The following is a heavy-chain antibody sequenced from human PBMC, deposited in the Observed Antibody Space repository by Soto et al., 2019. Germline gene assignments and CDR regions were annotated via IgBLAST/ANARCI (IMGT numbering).Heavy chain of an antibody. CDR1: GGSISSGGYY. CDR2: IYYSGST. CDR3: ARLVTMIVVVTESWFDP. V-gene: IGHV4-31*03. Sequence: SETLSLTCTVSGGSISSGGYYWSWIRQHPGKGLEWIGYIYYSGSTYYNPSLKSRVTISVDTSKNQFSLKLSSVTAADTAVYYCARLVTMIVVVTESWFDPWGQGTLVTVSS. J-gene: IGHJ5*02. D-gene: IGHD3-22*01.